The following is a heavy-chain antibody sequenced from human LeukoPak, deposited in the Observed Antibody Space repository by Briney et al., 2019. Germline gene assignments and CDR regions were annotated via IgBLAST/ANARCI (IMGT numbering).Heavy chain of an antibody. Sequence: ASVKVSCKASGYTFTGYYMHWVRQAPGQGLEWMGRINPNSGGTNYGQKFQGRVTMTRDTSISTAYMELSRLKSDDTAVYYCATTFCSSTSCYFDYWGQGTLVTVSS. D-gene: IGHD2-2*01. CDR1: GYTFTGYY. CDR3: ATTFCSSTSCYFDY. CDR2: INPNSGGT. V-gene: IGHV1-2*06. J-gene: IGHJ4*02.